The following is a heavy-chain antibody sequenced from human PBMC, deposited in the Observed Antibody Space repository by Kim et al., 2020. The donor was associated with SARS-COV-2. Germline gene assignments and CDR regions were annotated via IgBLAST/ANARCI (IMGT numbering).Heavy chain of an antibody. Sequence: DSVKGRFTIHREHDKNSLYLQLNSLRAEDTAVYYCARHRYSGSYWNWFDPWGQGTLVTVSS. D-gene: IGHD1-26*01. CDR3: ARHRYSGSYWNWFDP. V-gene: IGHV3-48*03. J-gene: IGHJ5*02.